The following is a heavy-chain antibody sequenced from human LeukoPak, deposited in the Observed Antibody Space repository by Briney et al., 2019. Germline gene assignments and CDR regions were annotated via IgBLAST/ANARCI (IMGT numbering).Heavy chain of an antibody. CDR1: GYTFTSYY. CDR3: ARGGRVGLLWFGESNHL. V-gene: IGHV1-46*01. J-gene: IGHJ5*02. Sequence: AASVKVSCKASGYTFTSYYIYWVRQAPGQGLEWMGIINPSTDGTSYAQKFQGRVTMTRDTSTSTVYMELSSLRSEDTAVYYCARGGRVGLLWFGESNHLWGQGTPVTVSS. CDR2: INPSTDGT. D-gene: IGHD3-10*01.